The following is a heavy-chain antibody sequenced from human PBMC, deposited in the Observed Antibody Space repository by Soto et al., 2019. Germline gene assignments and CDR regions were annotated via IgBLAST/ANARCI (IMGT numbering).Heavy chain of an antibody. CDR3: TKGPSRAYSGSSRYSDS. V-gene: IGHV3-23*01. Sequence: GGSLRLSCAASGFTFSDYAMTWVRQGPGKGLEWISSTSSSGGATYYADSVKDRFTISRDNSKNTVYLQMNSLKAEDTAVYYCTKGPSRAYSGSSRYSDSWGQGALVTVSS. CDR1: GFTFSDYA. J-gene: IGHJ4*02. D-gene: IGHD6-6*01. CDR2: TSSSGGAT.